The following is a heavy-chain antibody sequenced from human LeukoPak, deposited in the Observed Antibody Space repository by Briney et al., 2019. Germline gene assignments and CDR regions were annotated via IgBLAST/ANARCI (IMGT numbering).Heavy chain of an antibody. CDR2: ISGSGGST. Sequence: GGSLRLSCVASGFTFSSYAMSWVRQAPGKGLEWVSAISGSGGSTYYADSVKGRFTISRDNAKNSLYLQMNSLRAEDTAVYYCAREQPLDYGDNEWAFDIWGQGTMVTVSS. D-gene: IGHD4-17*01. CDR1: GFTFSSYA. J-gene: IGHJ3*02. V-gene: IGHV3-23*01. CDR3: AREQPLDYGDNEWAFDI.